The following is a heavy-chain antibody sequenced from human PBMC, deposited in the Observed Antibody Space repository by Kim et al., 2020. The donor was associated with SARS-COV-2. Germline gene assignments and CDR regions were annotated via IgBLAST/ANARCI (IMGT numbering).Heavy chain of an antibody. D-gene: IGHD3-10*01. CDR2: IYNSGTT. Sequence: SETLSLTCTVSDGSISTYYWSWIRQPPGKGLEYIGCIYNSGTTNYNSSLKSRVTISVDTSKNQVSLRLSSMTAADTAVYYCARRGHFDYWGQGTLVTVSS. V-gene: IGHV4-59*13. CDR3: ARRGHFDY. J-gene: IGHJ4*02. CDR1: DGSISTYY.